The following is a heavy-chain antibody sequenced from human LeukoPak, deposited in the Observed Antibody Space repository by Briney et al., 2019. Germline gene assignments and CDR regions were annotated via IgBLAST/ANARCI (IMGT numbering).Heavy chain of an antibody. J-gene: IGHJ4*02. D-gene: IGHD6-6*01. CDR2: IIPIFGTA. V-gene: IGHV1-69*05. CDR1: GGTFSSYA. CDR3: ARGLGMASSSPDY. Sequence: ASVKVSCKASGGTFSSYAISWVRQAPGQGLEWMGGIIPIFGTANYAQKFQGRVTITTDESTSTAYVELSSLRSEDTAVYYCARGLGMASSSPDYWGQGTLVTVSS.